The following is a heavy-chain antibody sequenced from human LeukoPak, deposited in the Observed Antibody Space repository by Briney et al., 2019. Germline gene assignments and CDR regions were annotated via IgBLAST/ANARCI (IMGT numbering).Heavy chain of an antibody. CDR2: IYPSDSDT. J-gene: IGHJ5*02. V-gene: IGHV5-51*01. CDR3: ARRGGSYWFDP. D-gene: IGHD1-26*01. CDR1: GYSFTNYW. Sequence: ESLKISCKGSGYSFTNYWIAWVRQMPGKGLGWMGIIYPSDSDTRYSPSFQGQVTISADKSISTAYLQWSSLKASDTAMYYCARRGGSYWFDPWGQGTLVTVSS.